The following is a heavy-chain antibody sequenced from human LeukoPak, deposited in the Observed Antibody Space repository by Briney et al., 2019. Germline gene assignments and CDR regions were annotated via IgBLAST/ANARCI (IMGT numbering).Heavy chain of an antibody. CDR1: GFTFRDYG. J-gene: IGHJ6*03. V-gene: IGHV3-30*02. Sequence: PGGSLRLSCAASGFTFRDYGMDWVRQAPGKGLEWVAFIRYDGSEKYYGDSVKGRFTISRDNSKNTLFLEMNSLRREDTAVYYCVKGKDYYMDVWGKGTTVTVSS. CDR3: VKGKDYYMDV. CDR2: IRYDGSEK.